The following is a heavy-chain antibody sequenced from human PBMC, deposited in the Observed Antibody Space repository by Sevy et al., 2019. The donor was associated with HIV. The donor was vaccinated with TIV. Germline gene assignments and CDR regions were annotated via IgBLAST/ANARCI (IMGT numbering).Heavy chain of an antibody. Sequence: ASVKVSCKASGYTVTGYYMHWVRQAPGQGLQWMGWINPDSGGPNYAPKFQGRVTLTRDTSISTAYMELSRLKSDDTAVHYCVRDDRDGYFEYWGHGTLVTVSS. CDR2: INPDSGGP. CDR1: GYTVTGYY. V-gene: IGHV1-2*02. CDR3: VRDDRDGYFEY. J-gene: IGHJ4*01.